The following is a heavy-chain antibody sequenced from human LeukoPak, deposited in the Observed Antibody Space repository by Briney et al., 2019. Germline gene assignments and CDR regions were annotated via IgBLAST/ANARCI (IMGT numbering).Heavy chain of an antibody. CDR3: ARVLFARDYDYVWGLGDY. CDR2: ISYDGSNK. D-gene: IGHD3-16*01. J-gene: IGHJ4*02. V-gene: IGHV3-30*01. CDR1: GFTFSSYA. Sequence: GRSLRLSCAASGFTFSSYAMHWVRQAPGKGLEWVAVISYDGSNKYYADSVKGRFTISRDNSKNTLYLQMNSLRAEDTAVYYCARVLFARDYDYVWGLGDYWGQGTLVTVSS.